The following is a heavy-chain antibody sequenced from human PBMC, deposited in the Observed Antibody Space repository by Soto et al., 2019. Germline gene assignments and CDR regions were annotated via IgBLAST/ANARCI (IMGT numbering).Heavy chain of an antibody. CDR3: ARGCAVAGTFDY. Sequence: GGSLRLSCAASGFTFSSYSMNWVRQAPGKGLEWVSSISSSSSYIYYADSVKGRFTISRDNAKNSLYLQMNSLRAEDTSVYYCARGCAVAGTFDYWGQGTLVTVSS. V-gene: IGHV3-21*01. CDR1: GFTFSSYS. D-gene: IGHD6-19*01. J-gene: IGHJ4*02. CDR2: ISSSSSYI.